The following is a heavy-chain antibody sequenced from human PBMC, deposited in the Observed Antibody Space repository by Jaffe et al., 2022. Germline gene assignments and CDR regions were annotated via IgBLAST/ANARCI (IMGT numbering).Heavy chain of an antibody. D-gene: IGHD5-12*01. CDR3: AKDRVRWLRGGGYFDL. J-gene: IGHJ2*01. V-gene: IGHV3-23*01. Sequence: EVQLLESGGGLVQPGGSLRLSCAASGFTFSSYAMSWVRQAPGKGLEWVSAISGSGGSTYYADSVKGRFTISRDNSKNTLYLQMNSLRAEDTAVYYCAKDRVRWLRGGGYFDLWGRGTLVTVSS. CDR2: ISGSGGST. CDR1: GFTFSSYA.